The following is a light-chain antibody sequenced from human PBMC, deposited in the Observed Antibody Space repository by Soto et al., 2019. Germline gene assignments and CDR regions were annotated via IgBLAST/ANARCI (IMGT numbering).Light chain of an antibody. CDR2: KVS. Sequence: DIVMTQSPLSLAVILGQPASISCRSSQSLVYSDGNTYLNWFHQRPGQSPRRLIYKVSTRESGVPDRFSGSGSGTDFTLKISRVEAEDIGVYYCMQGTHWPLTFGQGTQLEIK. CDR3: MQGTHWPLT. CDR1: QSLVYSDGNTY. V-gene: IGKV2-30*01. J-gene: IGKJ5*01.